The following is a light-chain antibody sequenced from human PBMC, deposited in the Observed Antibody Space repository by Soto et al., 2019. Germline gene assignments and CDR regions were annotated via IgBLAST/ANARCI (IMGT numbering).Light chain of an antibody. J-gene: IGKJ1*01. CDR2: GAS. CDR3: QQYGSSGT. Sequence: EIVLTQSPDTLSLSPGERATLSCRASETVNNNYLAWYQQKPGQAPRLLIYGASNRATGIPDRFSGSGSGTDFTLTISRLGPEDFAVYYCQQYGSSGTFGQGTKVDIK. V-gene: IGKV3-20*01. CDR1: ETVNNNY.